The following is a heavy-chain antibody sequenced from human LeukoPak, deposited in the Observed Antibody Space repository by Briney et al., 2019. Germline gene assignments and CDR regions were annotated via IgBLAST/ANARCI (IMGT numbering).Heavy chain of an antibody. Sequence: PGGSLRLSCAASGFTFSGYAMSWVRQAPGKGLEWVSAISGSGGSTYYADSVKGRFTISRDNSKNTLYLQMNSLRAEDTAVYYCAKDYPNYYGSGSYYLYWGQGTLVTVSS. CDR1: GFTFSGYA. V-gene: IGHV3-23*01. J-gene: IGHJ4*02. CDR2: ISGSGGST. CDR3: AKDYPNYYGSGSYYLY. D-gene: IGHD3-10*01.